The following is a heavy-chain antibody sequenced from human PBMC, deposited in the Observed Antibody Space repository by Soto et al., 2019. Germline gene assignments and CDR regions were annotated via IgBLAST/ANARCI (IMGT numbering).Heavy chain of an antibody. J-gene: IGHJ6*02. CDR2: INPSGGST. V-gene: IGHV1-46*01. CDR1: GGTFTSYY. CDR3: ASHSSSWYSAQGYYYYGMDV. Sequence: ASVKVSCKASGGTFTSYYMHWVRQAPGQGLEWMGIINPSGGSTSYAQKFQGRVTMTRDTSTSTVYMELSSLRSEDTAVYYCASHSSSWYSAQGYYYYGMDVWGQGTTVTVSS. D-gene: IGHD6-13*01.